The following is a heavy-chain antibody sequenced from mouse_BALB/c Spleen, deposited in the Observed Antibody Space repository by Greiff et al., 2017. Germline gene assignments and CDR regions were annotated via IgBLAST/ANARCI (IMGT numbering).Heavy chain of an antibody. D-gene: IGHD2-12*01. Sequence: QVQLQQPGAELVKPGASVKLSCKASGYTFTSYWMHWVKQRPGQGLEWIGEIDPSDSYTNYNQKFKGKATLTVDKSSSTAYMQLSSLTSEDSAVYYCARLRRNYAMDDWGQGTAVTVSS. V-gene: IGHV1-69*02. CDR1: GYTFTSYW. CDR3: ARLRRNYAMDD. J-gene: IGHJ4*01. CDR2: IDPSDSYT.